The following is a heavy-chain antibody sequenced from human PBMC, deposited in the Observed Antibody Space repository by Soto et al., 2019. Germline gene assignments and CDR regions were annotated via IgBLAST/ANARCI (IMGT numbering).Heavy chain of an antibody. J-gene: IGHJ2*01. D-gene: IGHD3-22*01. CDR1: GGTFSSYA. V-gene: IGHV1-69*12. CDR2: IIPIFGTA. Sequence: QVQLVQSGAEVKKPGSSVKVSCKASGGTFSSYAISWVRQAPGQGLEWMGGIIPIFGTANYAQKFQGRVTTTAXXSXCXXYMELGSLRSEDTAVYYCARVVVINVVPGGWYFALWGRGTLVTVSS. CDR3: ARVVVINVVPGGWYFAL.